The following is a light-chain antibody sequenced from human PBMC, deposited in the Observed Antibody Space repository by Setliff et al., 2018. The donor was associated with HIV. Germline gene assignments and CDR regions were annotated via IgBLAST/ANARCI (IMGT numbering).Light chain of an antibody. Sequence: QSALTQPPYVSGAPGQSVTISCTGSTSDIGHYNRVSWYQQPPGAAPKLIMYEVSHRPSGVPDRFSGSKSDSTASLTISGLQPEDEADYYCSSYRRSTTLHVFGTGTKV. J-gene: IGLJ1*01. V-gene: IGLV2-18*02. CDR2: EVS. CDR1: TSDIGHYNR. CDR3: SSYRRSTTLHV.